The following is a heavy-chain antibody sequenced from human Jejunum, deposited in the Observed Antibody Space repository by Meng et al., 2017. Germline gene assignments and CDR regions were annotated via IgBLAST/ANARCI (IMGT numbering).Heavy chain of an antibody. CDR2: INTDTRNP. Sequence: ASVKVSCKASGYSFTTYAMNWVRQAPGQGLEWMGWINTDTRNPTYAQDFTGRFVFSLDTSVSTAYLQINSPKVEDTAVYYCARPRRDGYNGRYYFDYWGQGTLVTVSS. J-gene: IGHJ4*02. D-gene: IGHD5-24*01. CDR1: GYSFTTYA. CDR3: ARPRRDGYNGRYYFDY. V-gene: IGHV7-4-1*02.